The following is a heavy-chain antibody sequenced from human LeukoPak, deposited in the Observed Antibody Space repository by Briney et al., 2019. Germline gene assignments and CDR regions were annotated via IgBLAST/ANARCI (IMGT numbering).Heavy chain of an antibody. V-gene: IGHV4-59*01. CDR3: ASLSRDGYNSNFDY. D-gene: IGHD5-24*01. CDR2: IYYSGST. J-gene: IGHJ4*02. Sequence: SETMSLTCTVSGGSISSYYWSWIRQPPGKGLKWIGYIYYSGSTNYNPSLKSRVTISVDTSKNQFSLKLSSVTAADTAVYYCASLSRDGYNSNFDYWGQGTLVTVSS. CDR1: GGSISSYY.